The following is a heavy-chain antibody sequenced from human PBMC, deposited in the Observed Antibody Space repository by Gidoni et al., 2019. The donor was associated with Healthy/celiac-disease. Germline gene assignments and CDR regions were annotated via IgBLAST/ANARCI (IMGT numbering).Heavy chain of an antibody. CDR3: ARAKDSSGWNGYYYYGMDV. J-gene: IGHJ6*02. V-gene: IGHV3-11*06. Sequence: QVQLVESGGGLVKPGGSLRLSCAASGFTFSDYYMSWIRQAPGKGLEWVSYISSSSSYTNYADSVKGRFTISRDNAKNSLYLQMNSLRAEDTAVYYCARAKDSSGWNGYYYYGMDVWGQGTTVTVS. CDR2: ISSSSSYT. D-gene: IGHD6-19*01. CDR1: GFTFSDYY.